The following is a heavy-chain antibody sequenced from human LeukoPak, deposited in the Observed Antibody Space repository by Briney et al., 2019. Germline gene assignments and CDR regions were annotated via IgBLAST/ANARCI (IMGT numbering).Heavy chain of an antibody. CDR3: AREKGLAVADSPAGYYYYGMDV. CDR1: GGTFSSYA. CDR2: IIPIFGTA. V-gene: IGHV1-69*13. J-gene: IGHJ6*02. Sequence: ASVKVSCKASGGTFSSYAISWVRQAPGQGLEWMGGIIPIFGTANYAQKFQGRVTITADESTSTAYMELSSLRSEDTAVYYCAREKGLAVADSPAGYYYYGMDVWGQGTLVTVSS. D-gene: IGHD6-19*01.